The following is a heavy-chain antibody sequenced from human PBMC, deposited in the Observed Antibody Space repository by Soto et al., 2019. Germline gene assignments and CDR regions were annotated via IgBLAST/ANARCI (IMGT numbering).Heavy chain of an antibody. J-gene: IGHJ6*02. CDR2: INPNSGGT. CDR3: ARADTGMISAPLAGNSYSYGMDV. D-gene: IGHD5-18*01. Sequence: QVQLVQSGAEVKKPGASVKVSCKASGYTFPGYFMHWVRQAPGQGLEWMGWINPNSGGTNYAQKFQGWVTMTRDTSISTAYMGLSRLRSDDTAVYDCARADTGMISAPLAGNSYSYGMDVWGQGTTVTVSS. CDR1: GYTFPGYF. V-gene: IGHV1-2*04.